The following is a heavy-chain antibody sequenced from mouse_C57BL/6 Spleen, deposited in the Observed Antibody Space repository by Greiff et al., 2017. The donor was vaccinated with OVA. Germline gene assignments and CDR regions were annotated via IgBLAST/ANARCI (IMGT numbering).Heavy chain of an antibody. J-gene: IGHJ4*01. CDR3: TRDNYYGSSPYAMDY. Sequence: EVKVEESGEGLVKPGGSLKLSCAASGFTFSSYAMSWVRQTPEKRLEWVAYISSGGDYIYYADTVKGRFTISRDNARNTLYLQMSSLKSEDTAMYYCTRDNYYGSSPYAMDYWGQGTSVTVSS. CDR1: GFTFSSYA. V-gene: IGHV5-9-1*02. CDR2: ISSGGDYI. D-gene: IGHD1-1*01.